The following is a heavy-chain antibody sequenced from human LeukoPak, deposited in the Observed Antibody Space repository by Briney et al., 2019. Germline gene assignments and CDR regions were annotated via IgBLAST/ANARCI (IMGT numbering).Heavy chain of an antibody. V-gene: IGHV1-24*01. CDR1: GYTLTELS. CDR2: FDPENGEA. Sequence: GASVTVSCKVSGYTLTELSMHWVRQAPGKGLEWMGGFDPENGEAIYAQKFQGRVTMTEDTSTDTVYMELNSLKSEDTAVYYCAAGGVYDLLDHWGQGTLVTVSS. CDR3: AAGGVYDLLDH. D-gene: IGHD2-8*01. J-gene: IGHJ4*02.